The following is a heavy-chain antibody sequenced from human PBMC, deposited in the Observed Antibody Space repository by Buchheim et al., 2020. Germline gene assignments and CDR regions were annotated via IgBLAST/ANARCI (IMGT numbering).Heavy chain of an antibody. CDR1: GFTFSSYG. Sequence: EVQLLESGGGLVQPGGSLRLSCAASGFTFSSYGMSWVRQAPGKGLEWVSGISGSGGSTYYADSVQGRFTISRDNSKNTLYLQMNSLRAEDTAIYSCAKSSSGWPREGDYWGRGTL. CDR2: ISGSGGST. D-gene: IGHD6-19*01. V-gene: IGHV3-23*01. CDR3: AKSSSGWPREGDY. J-gene: IGHJ4*02.